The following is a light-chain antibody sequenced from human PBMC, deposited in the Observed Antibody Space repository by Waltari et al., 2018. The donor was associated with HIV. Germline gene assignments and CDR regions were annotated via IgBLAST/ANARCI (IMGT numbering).Light chain of an antibody. Sequence: DIVMTESPDSLPVALGEMSPMDCRSSPSVYFNSNNQNYLAWYQQKPGQSPKVLIYWASTRASGVPGRFSGSGSGTDFNLTISSLQADDVAVYYCQQYYTIESTFGGGTKVEIK. CDR2: WAS. J-gene: IGKJ4*01. V-gene: IGKV4-1*01. CDR3: QQYYTIEST. CDR1: PSVYFNSNNQNY.